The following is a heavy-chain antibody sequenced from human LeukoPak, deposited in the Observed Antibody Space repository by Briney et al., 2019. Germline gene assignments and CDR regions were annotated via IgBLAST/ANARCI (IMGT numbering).Heavy chain of an antibody. CDR2: INPENGNK. CDR1: GYTLINND. V-gene: IGHV1-8*01. CDR3: ARPTSRPSNYYHMDV. Sequence: ASVKVSCKASGYTLINNDINWVRQATGPGLEWMVWINPENGNKGYAQKFQGRVIMTRSTAINTVYMELSSLTFEDTAIYFCARPTSRPSNYYHMDVWGKGTTVTVSS. D-gene: IGHD2-2*01. J-gene: IGHJ6*03.